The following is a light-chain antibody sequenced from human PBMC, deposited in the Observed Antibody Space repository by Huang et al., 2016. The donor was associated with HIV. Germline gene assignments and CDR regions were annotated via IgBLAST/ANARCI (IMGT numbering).Light chain of an antibody. Sequence: DIQMTQSPSTLSASVGDRVTITCRASQSLSGWLAWYQQKPGQAPNLLSYKASSLRSGVPSRFTGSGSGTEFTLTISSLQADDFATYYCQQLHSSSYTFGQGTKVEMK. CDR3: QQLHSSSYT. V-gene: IGKV1-5*03. CDR2: KAS. CDR1: QSLSGW. J-gene: IGKJ2*01.